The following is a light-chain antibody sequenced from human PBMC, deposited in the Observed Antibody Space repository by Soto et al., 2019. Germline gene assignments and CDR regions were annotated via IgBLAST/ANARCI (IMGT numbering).Light chain of an antibody. Sequence: EVVMTQSPATLSVSPGGRATLSCRASQSISGTLAWYQQKPGQAPRLLIYGASTRATDMPGTFSGRGSGTEFTLTITSLRPEDFGVYYCQQYRSWPRTFGQGTKVDIK. CDR3: QQYRSWPRT. CDR1: QSISGT. V-gene: IGKV3-15*01. CDR2: GAS. J-gene: IGKJ1*01.